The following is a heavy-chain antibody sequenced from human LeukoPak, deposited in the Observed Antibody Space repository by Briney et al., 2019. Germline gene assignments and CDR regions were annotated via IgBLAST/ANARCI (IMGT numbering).Heavy chain of an antibody. J-gene: IGHJ4*02. CDR2: IYYSGST. Sequence: SETLSLTCTVSGGSISSSSYYWGWIRQPPGKGLEWIGSIYYSGSTYYNPSLKSRVTISVDTSKNQFSLKLSSVTAADTAVYYCARVGRRSSSYFDYWGQGTLVTVSS. CDR3: ARVGRRSSSYFDY. CDR1: GGSISSSSYY. D-gene: IGHD6-13*01. V-gene: IGHV4-39*07.